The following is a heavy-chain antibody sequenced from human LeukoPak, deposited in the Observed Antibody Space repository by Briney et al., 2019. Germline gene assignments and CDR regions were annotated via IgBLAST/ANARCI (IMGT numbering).Heavy chain of an antibody. CDR2: ISAGNGNT. V-gene: IGHV1-3*01. CDR3: ARAQGTISWYGDWFDP. J-gene: IGHJ5*02. CDR1: GYIFIGYA. Sequence: RASVKVSCKASGYIFIGYAMHWVRQAPGQRPEWMGWISAGNGNTRYSQKFQGRVTITRDTSASTVYMELSNLRSEDTAVYYCARAQGTISWYGDWFDPWGQGTLVTVSS. D-gene: IGHD3-10*01.